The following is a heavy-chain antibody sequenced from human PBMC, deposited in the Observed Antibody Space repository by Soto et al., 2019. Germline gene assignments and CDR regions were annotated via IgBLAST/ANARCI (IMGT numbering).Heavy chain of an antibody. Sequence: GASVKVSCKASGYTFTSYYMHWVRQAPGQGLEWMGIINPSGGSTNYAQKFQGRVTITADESTSTAYMELSSLRSEDTAVYYCARDNQHYYDSSGYYFLDAFDIWGQGTMVTVSS. D-gene: IGHD3-22*01. CDR1: GYTFTSYY. CDR2: INPSGGST. V-gene: IGHV1-46*01. CDR3: ARDNQHYYDSSGYYFLDAFDI. J-gene: IGHJ3*02.